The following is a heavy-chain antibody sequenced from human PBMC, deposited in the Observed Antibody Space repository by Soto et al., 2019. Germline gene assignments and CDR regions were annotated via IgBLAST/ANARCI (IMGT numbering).Heavy chain of an antibody. CDR1: GYRFTMYA. V-gene: IGHV1-3*01. D-gene: IGHD3-3*01. CDR3: AGSFXVVTDFDY. J-gene: IGHJ4*02. CDR2: NNAGNGNT. Sequence: ASVKVSCKASGYRFTMYAMHWVRQAPGQRLEWMGWNNAGNGNTKYSQKFQGRVTISRDTSASTAYMEVSSLRSEDTAVYYCAGSFXVVTDFDYWGQGTPVTVSS.